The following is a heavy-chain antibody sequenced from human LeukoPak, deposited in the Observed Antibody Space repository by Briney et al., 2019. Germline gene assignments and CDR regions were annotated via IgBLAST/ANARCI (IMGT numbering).Heavy chain of an antibody. CDR2: INPDGSVK. CDR3: AKLLGTATRYDY. Sequence: GGSLRLSYATSGFTFSNNWMSWVRQAPGKGLEWVAIINPDGSVKHHVDSVKGRFTISRDNAKNSLSLQMDTLRAEDTAVYYCAKLLGTATRYDYWGQGTLVSVSS. D-gene: IGHD1-1*01. V-gene: IGHV3-7*01. J-gene: IGHJ4*02. CDR1: GFTFSNNW.